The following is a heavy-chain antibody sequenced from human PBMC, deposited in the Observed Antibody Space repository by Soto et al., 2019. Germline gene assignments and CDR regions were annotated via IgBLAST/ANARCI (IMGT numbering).Heavy chain of an antibody. J-gene: IGHJ1*01. CDR3: ARGHSSGKHNQLPSFFQL. D-gene: IGHD3-22*01. CDR2: MNANTGET. V-gene: IGHV1-8*01. Sequence: QAQLEQSGAEVKKPGASVKVSCKASGYVFTSYDIDWVRQAPGQGLEWLGWMNANTGETGYAQKFQGRVAMTRDRSMSTAYMELSSMTSDDTAVYYCARGHSSGKHNQLPSFFQLWGQGSLVSVSS. CDR1: GYVFTSYD.